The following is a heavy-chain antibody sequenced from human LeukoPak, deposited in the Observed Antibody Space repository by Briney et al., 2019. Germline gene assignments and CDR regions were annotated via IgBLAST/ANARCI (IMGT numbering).Heavy chain of an antibody. D-gene: IGHD3-3*01. CDR2: IYSDGST. J-gene: IGHJ4*02. CDR1: GFAFSSFG. CDR3: AREILLRHFDW. V-gene: IGHV3-53*01. Sequence: GGSLRLSCAASGFAFSSFGMHWVRQAPGKGLEWVSVIYSDGSTYYADSVKGRFTISRDNFKNTLYFQMNSLRAEDTAVYFCAREILLRHFDWWGQGTLVTVSS.